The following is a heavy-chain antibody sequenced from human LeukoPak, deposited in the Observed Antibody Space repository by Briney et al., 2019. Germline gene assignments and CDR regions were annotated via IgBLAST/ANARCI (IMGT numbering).Heavy chain of an antibody. CDR3: ARAPQYYYDSSGYPFLFNY. Sequence: ASVKVSCKASGYTFTSNGISWVRQAPGEGLEWMGWISAYNGNTNYAQKLQGRVTMTTVTSTSTAYMELRSLRSDDTAIYYCARAPQYYYDSSGYPFLFNYWGQGTLVTVSS. CDR2: ISAYNGNT. V-gene: IGHV1-18*01. J-gene: IGHJ4*02. CDR1: GYTFTSNG. D-gene: IGHD3-22*01.